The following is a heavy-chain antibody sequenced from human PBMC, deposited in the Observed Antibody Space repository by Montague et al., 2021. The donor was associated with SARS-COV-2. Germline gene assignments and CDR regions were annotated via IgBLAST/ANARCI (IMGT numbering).Heavy chain of an antibody. CDR3: ANEEVPNDY. V-gene: IGHV3-23*01. CDR1: GFTFSKHA. Sequence: SLRLSCAVSGFTFSKHAMSWVRQAPGKGLEWVSGISISGDKTYYADSVKGSFTISRDNSRNTVYLQLNTLRAEDTATYYCANEEVPNDYWGRGTLVTISS. J-gene: IGHJ4*02. CDR2: ISISGDKT.